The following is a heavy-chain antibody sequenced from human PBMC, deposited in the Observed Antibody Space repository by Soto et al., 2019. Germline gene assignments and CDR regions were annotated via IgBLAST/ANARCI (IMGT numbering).Heavy chain of an antibody. J-gene: IGHJ4*02. V-gene: IGHV5-51*01. CDR3: ARRPYSSSWHEDY. D-gene: IGHD6-13*01. Sequence: VESVDISCKGSCYRFTRYWIVWVLQMPGKGLEWMGIIYPGNSDTKYSPSFQGQVTISADKSISTAYLQWSSLKASDTAMYYCARRPYSSSWHEDYWGQGTLVTVSS. CDR1: CYRFTRYW. CDR2: IYPGNSDT.